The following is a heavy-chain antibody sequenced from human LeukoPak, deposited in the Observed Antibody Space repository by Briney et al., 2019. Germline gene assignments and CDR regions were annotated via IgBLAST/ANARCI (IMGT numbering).Heavy chain of an antibody. CDR3: ARRIAATRAFDV. J-gene: IGHJ3*01. Sequence: PGGSLRLSCAASGFTFSNFAMSWVRQAPGKGLEWVSSISGSGGTTYYADSVKGRFTISRDNSKNTLYLQMNSLRAEDTAVYYCARRIAATRAFDVWGQGTIVTVSS. CDR1: GFTFSNFA. D-gene: IGHD6-13*01. CDR2: ISGSGGTT. V-gene: IGHV3-23*01.